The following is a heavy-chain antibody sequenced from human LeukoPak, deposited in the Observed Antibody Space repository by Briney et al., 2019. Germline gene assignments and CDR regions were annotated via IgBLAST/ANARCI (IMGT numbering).Heavy chain of an antibody. J-gene: IGHJ4*02. CDR2: IIPIFGTA. V-gene: IGHV1-69*01. Sequence: SVKVSCKASGGTFSSYAISWVRQAPGQGLEWMGGIIPIFGTANYAQKFQGRVTITADESTSTAYMELSSLRSEDTAVYYCARDGATHYYDSSGYYYWGQGTLVTVSS. CDR1: GGTFSSYA. D-gene: IGHD3-22*01. CDR3: ARDGATHYYDSSGYYY.